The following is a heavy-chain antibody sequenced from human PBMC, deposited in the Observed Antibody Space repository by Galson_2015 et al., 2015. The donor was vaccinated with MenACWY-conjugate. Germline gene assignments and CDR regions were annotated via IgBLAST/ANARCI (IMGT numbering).Heavy chain of an antibody. Sequence: SLRLSCAASGFNVSSNYMSWVRQAPGKGLEWVSVIYSGGSTYYADSVKGRFTISRDNSKTTLYLQMNSLRAEDTAVYFCARAADGAMVLPVDVFDLWGQGTLVTVSS. CDR1: GFNVSSNY. D-gene: IGHD3-10*01. V-gene: IGHV3-66*01. CDR3: ARAADGAMVLPVDVFDL. J-gene: IGHJ3*01. CDR2: IYSGGST.